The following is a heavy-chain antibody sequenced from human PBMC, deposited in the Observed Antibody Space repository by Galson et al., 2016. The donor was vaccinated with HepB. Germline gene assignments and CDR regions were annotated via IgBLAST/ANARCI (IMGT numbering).Heavy chain of an antibody. V-gene: IGHV3-23*01. D-gene: IGHD6-13*01. CDR2: MSDSGGST. Sequence: SLRLSCAASGFTFSSYSMNWVRQAPGEGLEWVSAMSDSGGSTYYADSVKGRFTISRDNSKNTLYLQMNSLGAEDTAIYYCAVRYSSIWYFQHWGRGTLVSVSS. J-gene: IGHJ1*01. CDR3: AVRYSSIWYFQH. CDR1: GFTFSSYS.